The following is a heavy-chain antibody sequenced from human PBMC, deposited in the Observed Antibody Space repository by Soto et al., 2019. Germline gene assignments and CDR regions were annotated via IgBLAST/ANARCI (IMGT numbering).Heavy chain of an antibody. V-gene: IGHV1-69*06. J-gene: IGHJ6*02. CDR1: GGTFSTYS. Sequence: QVQLVQSGAEVKKPGSSVKVSCKASGGTFSTYSISWVRQAPGQGLEWMGGIIPIFGTTNYAQQLQGRVTITADKSTNTAYMELSSLISEDTAVYYCARDPPYCAGGRCYSGHHYYYYVMDVWGQGTTVTVSS. CDR3: ARDPPYCAGGRCYSGHHYYYYVMDV. D-gene: IGHD2-15*01. CDR2: IIPIFGTT.